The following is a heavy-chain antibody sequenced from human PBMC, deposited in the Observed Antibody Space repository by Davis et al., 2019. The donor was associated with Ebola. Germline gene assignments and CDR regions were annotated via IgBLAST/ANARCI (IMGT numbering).Heavy chain of an antibody. Sequence: GGSLRLSCAASGFTFSSYSMNWVRQAPGKGLEWVSYISSSSSYIYYADSVKGRFTISRENAKNSLYLQMNSLRAEDTAVYYCARDHSLPNYYYYGMDVWGQGTTVTVSS. CDR2: ISSSSSYI. D-gene: IGHD2-21*01. V-gene: IGHV3-21*05. CDR1: GFTFSSYS. J-gene: IGHJ6*02. CDR3: ARDHSLPNYYYYGMDV.